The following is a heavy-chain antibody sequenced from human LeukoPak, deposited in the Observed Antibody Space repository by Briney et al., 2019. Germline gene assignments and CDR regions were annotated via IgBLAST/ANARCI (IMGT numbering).Heavy chain of an antibody. D-gene: IGHD5-18*01. Sequence: GGSLRLSCVASGFTFRTYAMSWVRQAPGKGLEWVSTIGGSGRSTYYADSVKGRFTISRDNSKNTLYLQMNSLRAEDTAVYYCAKQISDTAMASLDYWGQGTLVTVSS. V-gene: IGHV3-23*01. J-gene: IGHJ4*02. CDR1: GFTFRTYA. CDR3: AKQISDTAMASLDY. CDR2: IGGSGRST.